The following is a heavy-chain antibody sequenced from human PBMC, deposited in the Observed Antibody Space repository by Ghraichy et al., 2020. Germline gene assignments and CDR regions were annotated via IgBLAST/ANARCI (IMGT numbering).Heavy chain of an antibody. Sequence: SGPTLVKPTETLTLTYTVSGFSLSNARMGVSWIRQPPGKALEWLAHIFSNDEKSYSTSLKSRLTISKDTSKSQVVLTMTNMDPVDTATYYCARMGEYYDSSGYYAHYYFDYWGQGTLVTVSS. CDR1: GFSLSNARMG. CDR3: ARMGEYYDSSGYYAHYYFDY. J-gene: IGHJ4*02. V-gene: IGHV2-26*01. CDR2: IFSNDEK. D-gene: IGHD3-22*01.